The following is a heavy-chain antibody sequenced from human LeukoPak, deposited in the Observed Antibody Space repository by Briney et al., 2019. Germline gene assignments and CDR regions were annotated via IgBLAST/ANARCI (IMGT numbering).Heavy chain of an antibody. V-gene: IGHV4-59*08. J-gene: IGHJ2*01. Sequence: SETLSLTCTVSAGSISAHYWTWIRQPPGKGLEWIGYTSDSGSSNYKSSLKSRVSMSVDTSKRQFSLTLTSVTAADTAVYYCARIVRQNGGYLDLWGRGSLSLSP. D-gene: IGHD3-16*02. CDR2: TSDSGSS. CDR1: AGSISAHY. CDR3: ARIVRQNGGYLDL.